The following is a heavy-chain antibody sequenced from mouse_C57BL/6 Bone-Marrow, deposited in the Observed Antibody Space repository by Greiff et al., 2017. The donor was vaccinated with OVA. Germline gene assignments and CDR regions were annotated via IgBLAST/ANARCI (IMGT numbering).Heavy chain of an antibody. J-gene: IGHJ3*01. CDR1: GYTFTSYG. V-gene: IGHV1-81*01. Sequence: QVQLKESGAELARPGASVKLSCKASGYTFTSYGISWVKQRTGQGLEWIGEIYPRSGNTYYNEKFKGKATLTADKSSSTAYMELRSLTSEDSAVYVCARSWYGSTWFAYWGQGTLVTVSA. CDR2: IYPRSGNT. D-gene: IGHD1-1*01. CDR3: ARSWYGSTWFAY.